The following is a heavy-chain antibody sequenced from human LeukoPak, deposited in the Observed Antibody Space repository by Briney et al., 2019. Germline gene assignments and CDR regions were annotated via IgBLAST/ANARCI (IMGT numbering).Heavy chain of an antibody. J-gene: IGHJ4*02. CDR3: ARDNYYDSSGYLDY. CDR1: GFTFSSYA. CDR2: ISYDGSNK. D-gene: IGHD3-22*01. V-gene: IGHV3-30*04. Sequence: GGSLRLSCAASGFTFSSYAMHWVSQAPGKGLEWVAVISYDGSNKYYADSVKGRFTISRDNSKNTLYLQMNSLRAEDTAVYYCARDNYYDSSGYLDYWGQGTLVTVSS.